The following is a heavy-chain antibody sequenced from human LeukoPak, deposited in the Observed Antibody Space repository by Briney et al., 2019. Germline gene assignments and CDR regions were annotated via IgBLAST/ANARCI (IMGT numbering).Heavy chain of an antibody. V-gene: IGHV1-69*06. D-gene: IGHD4-17*01. CDR3: ARGYYGDYGAADAFDI. J-gene: IGHJ3*02. CDR1: GGTFSSYA. CDR2: IIRIFGTA. Sequence: ASVKVSCKASGGTFSSYAISWVRQAPGQGLEWMGGIIRIFGTANYAQKFQGRVTITADKSTSTAYMELSSLRSEDTAVYYCARGYYGDYGAADAFDIWGQGTMVTVSS.